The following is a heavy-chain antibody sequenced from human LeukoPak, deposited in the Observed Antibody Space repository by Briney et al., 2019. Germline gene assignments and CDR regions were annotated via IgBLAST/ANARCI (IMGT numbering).Heavy chain of an antibody. Sequence: GGSLRLSCAASGFTFSNFGMHWVRQAPGKGLEWVAFIRFDGTSEFYADSVKARFTISRDNSQNTVSLQMNSLRTEDTAVYYCAKDLDSSGHFDYWGQGTLVTVSS. D-gene: IGHD6-19*01. CDR2: IRFDGTSE. CDR1: GFTFSNFG. CDR3: AKDLDSSGHFDY. J-gene: IGHJ4*02. V-gene: IGHV3-30*02.